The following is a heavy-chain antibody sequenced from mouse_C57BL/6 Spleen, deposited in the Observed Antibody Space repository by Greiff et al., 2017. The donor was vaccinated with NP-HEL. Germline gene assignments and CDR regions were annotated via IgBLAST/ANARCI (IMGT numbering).Heavy chain of an antibody. CDR1: GFNIKNTY. CDR2: IDPANGDP. CDR3: ASGSGYGIAMDY. D-gene: IGHD3-2*02. V-gene: IGHV14-3*01. J-gene: IGHJ4*01. Sequence: VQLKQSVAELVRPGASVKLSCTASGFNIKNTYMHWVKQRPEQGLEWIGRIDPANGDPNYAPKFQGKAPITADTSSNTAYLQLSSLTSEDTAIYYGASGSGYGIAMDYWGQGTSVTVAS.